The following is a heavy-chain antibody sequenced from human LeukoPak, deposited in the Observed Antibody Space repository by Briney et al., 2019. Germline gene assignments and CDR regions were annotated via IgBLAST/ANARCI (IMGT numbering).Heavy chain of an antibody. V-gene: IGHV3-23*01. J-gene: IGHJ4*02. CDR1: GFTFNNYA. Sequence: GGSLRLSCAASGFTFNNYAMTWVRQAPGQGLEWVSTIVGGGGSTYYADSVEGRFTISRDNSKNTLYLQMISLRAEDTAVYYCAKAPYGTVGYVPYFDYWGQGTLVTVSS. CDR3: AKAPYGTVGYVPYFDY. D-gene: IGHD5-12*01. CDR2: IVGGGGST.